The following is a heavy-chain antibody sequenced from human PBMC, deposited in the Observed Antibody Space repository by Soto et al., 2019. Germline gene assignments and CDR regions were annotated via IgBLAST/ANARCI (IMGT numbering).Heavy chain of an antibody. Sequence: SETLSLTCTVSGGSISSYYWSWIRQPPGKGLEWIGYIYYSGSTNYNPSLKSRVTISVDTSKNQFSLKLSSVTAADTAVYYCASVGASGYSRPAGGFDYWGQGTLVTVSS. CDR2: IYYSGST. D-gene: IGHD6-13*01. CDR1: GGSISSYY. V-gene: IGHV4-59*12. CDR3: ASVGASGYSRPAGGFDY. J-gene: IGHJ4*02.